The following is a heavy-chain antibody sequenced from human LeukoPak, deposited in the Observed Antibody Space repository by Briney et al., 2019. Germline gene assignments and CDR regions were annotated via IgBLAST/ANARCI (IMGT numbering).Heavy chain of an antibody. V-gene: IGHV4-30-2*01. Sequence: SQTLSLTCAVSGGSISSGGYSWSWIRQPPGKGLEWIGYIYHSGGTTNYNPSLKSRVTTSVDKSKNQFSLQLSSVTAADTALYYCARPTGRGGYPTDPFDIWGQGTMVTVSS. D-gene: IGHD6-25*01. J-gene: IGHJ3*02. CDR2: IYHSGGTT. CDR1: GGSISSGGYS. CDR3: ARPTGRGGYPTDPFDI.